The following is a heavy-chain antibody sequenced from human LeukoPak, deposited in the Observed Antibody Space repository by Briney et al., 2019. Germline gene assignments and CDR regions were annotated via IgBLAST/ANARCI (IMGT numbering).Heavy chain of an antibody. J-gene: IGHJ3*02. CDR2: INHSGSA. V-gene: IGHV4-34*01. D-gene: IGHD3-3*01. CDR3: ARVEAWYDFWSGYYPDAFDI. Sequence: SETLSLTCAVYGGSFSGYYWSWSWIRQPPGKGLEWIGEINHSGSANYNPSLKSRVTISVDTSKNQFSLKLSSVTAADTAVYYCARVEAWYDFWSGYYPDAFDIWGQGTMVTVSS. CDR1: GGSFSGYY.